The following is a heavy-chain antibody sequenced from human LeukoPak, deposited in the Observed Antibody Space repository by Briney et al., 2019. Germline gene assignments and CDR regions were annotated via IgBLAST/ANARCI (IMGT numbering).Heavy chain of an antibody. CDR2: INHSGST. J-gene: IGHJ4*02. CDR1: GGSFSGYY. D-gene: IGHD6-19*01. CDR3: ATISYSGWYSDY. V-gene: IGHV4-34*01. Sequence: SETLSLTCAVYGGSFSGYYWSWIRPPPGTGLEWIGEINHSGSTNYNPSLKSRVTISVDTSKNQFSLKLSSVTAADTAVYYCATISYSGWYSDYWGQGTLVTVSS.